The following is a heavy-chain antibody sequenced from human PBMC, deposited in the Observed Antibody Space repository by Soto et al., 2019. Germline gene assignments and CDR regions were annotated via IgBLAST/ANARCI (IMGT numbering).Heavy chain of an antibody. CDR2: IWYDGSNK. V-gene: IGHV3-33*01. J-gene: IGHJ6*02. CDR1: GSSFSSYC. D-gene: IGHD3-9*01. Sequence: XGCLRLSSAAPGSSFSSYCMHWVRQAPGKGLEWVAVIWYDGSNKYYADSVKGRFTISRDNSKNTLYLQMNSLRAEDTAVYYCARDHDYHYDILTAYNPSYGMDVWGQRTTVTVSS. CDR3: ARDHDYHYDILTAYNPSYGMDV.